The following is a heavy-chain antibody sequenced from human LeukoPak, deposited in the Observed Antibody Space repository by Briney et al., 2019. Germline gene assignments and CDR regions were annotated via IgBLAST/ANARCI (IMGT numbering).Heavy chain of an antibody. D-gene: IGHD2-15*01. J-gene: IGHJ4*02. CDR3: ARVPSGGPFDY. CDR1: GYSFSIYG. CDR2: ISAYNGNT. V-gene: IGHV1-18*01. Sequence: ASVKVSCKASGYSFSIYGISWVRQAPGQGLEWMGWISAYNGNTNYAQRLQGRVTMTTDTSTSTVYMELRSLTSDDTAVYYCARVPSGGPFDYWGQGTLVTVSS.